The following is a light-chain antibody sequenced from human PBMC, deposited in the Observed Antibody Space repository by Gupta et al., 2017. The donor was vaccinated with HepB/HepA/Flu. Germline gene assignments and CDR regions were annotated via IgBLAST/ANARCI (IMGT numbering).Light chain of an antibody. V-gene: IGKV1-12*01. CDR1: QDISTW. Sequence: DTQWTQPPPSLSPSLGDRVTITCRASQDISTWLAWYQHIPGKAPKLLIYSASSLESGVPSRFSGSGSGTDFTLTISSLQPEDFATYYCQQGNSFPLTFGGGTKLEIK. CDR3: QQGNSFPLT. J-gene: IGKJ4*01. CDR2: SAS.